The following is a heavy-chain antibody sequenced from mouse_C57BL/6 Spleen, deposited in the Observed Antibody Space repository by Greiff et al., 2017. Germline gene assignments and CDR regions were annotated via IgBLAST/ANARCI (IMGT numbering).Heavy chain of an antibody. Sequence: VQLQQSGAELVRPGASVTLSCKASGYTFTDYEMHWVKQTPVHGLEWIGALDPETGGTAYNQKFQGKDILTADKSSSTAYMGLRSLTSEDSAVYYCTREGGYLGWFAYWGQGTRVTVSA. CDR2: LDPETGGT. V-gene: IGHV1-15*01. CDR1: GYTFTDYE. D-gene: IGHD5-1*01. J-gene: IGHJ3*01. CDR3: TREGGYLGWFAY.